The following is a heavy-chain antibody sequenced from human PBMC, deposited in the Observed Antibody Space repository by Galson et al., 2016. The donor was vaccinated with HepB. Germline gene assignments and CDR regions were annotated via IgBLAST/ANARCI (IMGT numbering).Heavy chain of an antibody. V-gene: IGHV4-59*01. J-gene: IGHJ4*02. CDR2: IYYNGVT. Sequence: SETLSLTCTVSGGSISSYYWIWIRQSPGRGLECIGYIYYNGVTSYNPPLKSRVAISVDTSKNQFSLKLSSVTAADTAVYYCASYRGLLGNDYWGQGTLVTVSS. CDR1: GGSISSYY. D-gene: IGHD7-27*01. CDR3: ASYRGLLGNDY.